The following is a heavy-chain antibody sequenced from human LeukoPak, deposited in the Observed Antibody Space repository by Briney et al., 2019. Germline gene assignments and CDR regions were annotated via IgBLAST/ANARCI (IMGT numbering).Heavy chain of an antibody. CDR3: ARGPTSAPFDY. V-gene: IGHV4-31*03. CDR1: GGPISSGGYY. CDR2: IYYSGST. J-gene: IGHJ4*02. Sequence: PSETLSLTCTVSGGPISSGGYYWSWIRQHPGKGLEWIGYIYYSGSTYYNPSLKSRVTISVDTSKNQFSLKLSSVTAADTAVYYCARGPTSAPFDYWGQGTLVTVSS.